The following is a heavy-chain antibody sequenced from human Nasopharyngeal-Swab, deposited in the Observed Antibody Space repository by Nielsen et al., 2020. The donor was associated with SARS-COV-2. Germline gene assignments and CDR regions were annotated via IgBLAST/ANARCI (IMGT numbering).Heavy chain of an antibody. CDR1: GFTFSSYW. CDR3: ARVAYSTSWSGYGLDV. D-gene: IGHD2-2*01. J-gene: IGHJ6*02. V-gene: IGHV3-7*01. Sequence: GESLKISCEASGFTFSSYWMTWVRQAPGMGLEWLANIHQDGSETHFVHSLKGRFSISRDNAKHSLYLQMNSLRAEDTAVYYCARVAYSTSWSGYGLDVWGQGTTVTVSS. CDR2: IHQDGSET.